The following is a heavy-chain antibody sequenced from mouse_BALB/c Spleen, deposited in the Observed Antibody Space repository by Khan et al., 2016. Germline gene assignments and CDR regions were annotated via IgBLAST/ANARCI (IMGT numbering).Heavy chain of an antibody. CDR1: GFSLTSYG. V-gene: IGHV2-9*02. CDR3: ARVYYYGSSYFDV. Sequence: QVQLKESGPGLVAPSQSLSITCTVSGFSLTSYGVHWVRQPPGKGLEWLGVIWAGGSTNYNSVLMSRLSISKDNSKSQVFLKMNSLQTDDTAMYCCARVYYYGSSYFDVWGAGTTVTVSS. CDR2: IWAGGST. D-gene: IGHD1-1*01. J-gene: IGHJ1*01.